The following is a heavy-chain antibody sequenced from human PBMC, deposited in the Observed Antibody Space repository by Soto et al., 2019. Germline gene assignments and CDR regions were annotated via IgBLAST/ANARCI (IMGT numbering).Heavy chain of an antibody. J-gene: IGHJ6*02. V-gene: IGHV4-31*03. CDR1: GGYITGAYY. CDR2: IHYRGST. CDR3: ARVRDSFGLDV. D-gene: IGHD2-15*01. Sequence: SEILSLTCNVSGGYITGAYYWNWLRQHPGKGLEWIGSIHYRGSTYYNPSLQSRISISLDRSNNQFSLKLSSVTAADTAVYYCARVRDSFGLDVWGQGTTVTVSS.